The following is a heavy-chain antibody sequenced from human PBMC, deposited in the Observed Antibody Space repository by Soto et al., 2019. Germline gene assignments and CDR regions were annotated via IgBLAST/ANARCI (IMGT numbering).Heavy chain of an antibody. Sequence: SETLSLTCAVSGGSISSSYWWTWVRQPPGKGLEWIGEIYHSGITKYNPSLKSRFIMSVDKSKNQFSLRLGSVTAADTAVYYCAGEGPAVREFDYWGQGTLVTVSS. D-gene: IGHD6-19*01. J-gene: IGHJ4*02. CDR1: GGSISSSYW. CDR2: IYHSGIT. V-gene: IGHV4-4*02. CDR3: AGEGPAVREFDY.